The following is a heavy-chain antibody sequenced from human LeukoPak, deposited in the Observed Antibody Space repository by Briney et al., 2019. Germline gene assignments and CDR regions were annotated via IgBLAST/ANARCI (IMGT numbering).Heavy chain of an antibody. CDR1: GYTFTGYY. J-gene: IGHJ4*02. Sequence: ASVKVSCKASGYTFTGYYMHWVRQAPGQGLEWMGWINPNSGGTNYAQKFQGRVTMTRDTSISTAYMELSRLRSDDTAVYYCAREAGVVTPRSDFDYWGQGTLVTVSS. CDR2: INPNSGGT. CDR3: AREAGVVTPRSDFDY. D-gene: IGHD4-23*01. V-gene: IGHV1-2*02.